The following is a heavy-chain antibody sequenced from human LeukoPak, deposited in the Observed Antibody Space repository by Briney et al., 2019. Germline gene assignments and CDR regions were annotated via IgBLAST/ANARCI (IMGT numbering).Heavy chain of an antibody. D-gene: IGHD3-22*01. Sequence: SETLSLTCTVSGGSISSYYWSWIRQPPGKGLEWIGYIYYSGSTNYNPSLKSRVTISVDTSKNQFSLKLSSVTAADTAVYYCARETGRSLYYYDSSGYYVFDYWGQGTLVTVSS. J-gene: IGHJ4*02. CDR3: ARETGRSLYYYDSSGYYVFDY. CDR1: GGSISSYY. CDR2: IYYSGST. V-gene: IGHV4-59*12.